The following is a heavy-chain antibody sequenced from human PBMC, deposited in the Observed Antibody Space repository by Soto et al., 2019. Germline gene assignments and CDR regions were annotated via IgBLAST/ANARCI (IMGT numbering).Heavy chain of an antibody. Sequence: GGSLRLSCAASGFTFSSYAMSWVRQAPGKGLEWVSAISGSGGSTYYADSVKGRFTISRDNSKNTLYLQMNSLRAEDTAVYYCAKDTRGKTIVVVVAATGGGAFDIWGQGTMVTVSS. CDR1: GFTFSSYA. D-gene: IGHD2-15*01. V-gene: IGHV3-23*01. J-gene: IGHJ3*02. CDR2: ISGSGGST. CDR3: AKDTRGKTIVVVVAATGGGAFDI.